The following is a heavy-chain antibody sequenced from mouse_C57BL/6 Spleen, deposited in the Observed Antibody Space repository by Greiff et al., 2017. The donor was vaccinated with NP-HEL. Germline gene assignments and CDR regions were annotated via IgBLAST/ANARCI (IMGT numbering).Heavy chain of an antibody. J-gene: IGHJ1*03. CDR2: ISSGSSTI. V-gene: IGHV5-17*01. Sequence: EVMLVESGGGLVKPGGSLQLSCAASGFTFSDYGMHWVRQAPEKGLEWVAYISSGSSTIYYADTVKGRFTISRDTATNPLFLQMTSLRSEDTTMDYCARRDGPRDWYFGGWGTGTTVTVSS. CDR1: GFTFSDYG. D-gene: IGHD2-3*01. CDR3: ARRDGPRDWYFGG.